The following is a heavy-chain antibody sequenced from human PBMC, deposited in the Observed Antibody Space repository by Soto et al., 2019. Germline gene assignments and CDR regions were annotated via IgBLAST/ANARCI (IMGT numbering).Heavy chain of an antibody. V-gene: IGHV1-46*01. Sequence: QVQLVQSGAEVKKPGASVKVSCKASGYTFTSYYMHWVRQAPGQGLEWMGIINPSGGSTSYAQKCRGRVTMTRDTSTSTVYMEQSSLRSEDTAVYYCARGRDLRLRTPDTAMAYWGQGTLVTVSS. J-gene: IGHJ4*02. CDR2: INPSGGST. CDR3: ARGRDLRLRTPDTAMAY. D-gene: IGHD5-18*01. CDR1: GYTFTSYY.